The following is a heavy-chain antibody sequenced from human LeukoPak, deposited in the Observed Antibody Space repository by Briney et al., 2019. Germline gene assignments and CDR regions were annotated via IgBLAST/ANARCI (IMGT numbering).Heavy chain of an antibody. V-gene: IGHV1-18*01. J-gene: IGHJ3*02. CDR3: ARGLDSGSPPLGTFEI. Sequence: ASVKVSCKASGYTFTNYDINWVRQAPGQGLEWMGWISAYNGNTNYAQKVQGRVTMTRDTSTSTVYMELRSLKSDDTAVYYCARGLDSGSPPLGTFEIWGQGTMVTVSS. CDR1: GYTFTNYD. D-gene: IGHD1-26*01. CDR2: ISAYNGNT.